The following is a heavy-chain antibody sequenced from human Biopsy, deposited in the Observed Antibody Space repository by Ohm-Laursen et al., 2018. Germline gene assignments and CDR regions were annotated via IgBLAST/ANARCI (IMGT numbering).Heavy chain of an antibody. CDR2: ISYDGSNK. J-gene: IGHJ6*02. D-gene: IGHD4-17*01. CDR3: AKSYGDYWGDYYYGLDV. V-gene: IGHV3-30*18. CDR1: GFTFRDWG. Sequence: SLRLSCAASGFTFRDWGMLWVRQAPDKGLERVALISYDGSNKYYADSVKGRFTISRDNSKNTLHLQMNSLRAEDTAIYYCAKSYGDYWGDYYYGLDVWGQGATVTVSS.